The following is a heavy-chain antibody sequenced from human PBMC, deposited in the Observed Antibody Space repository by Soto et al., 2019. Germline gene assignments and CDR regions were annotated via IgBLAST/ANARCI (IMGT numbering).Heavy chain of an antibody. Sequence: EVQLLESGGGLVQPGGSLRLSCAASGFTFSSYAMSWVRQAPGQGLEWVSAISGSGGSTYYADSVKGRFTISRDNSKNTLYLQMNSLRAEDTAVYYCEKDMVRGVRPPILDYWGQGTLVTVSS. CDR1: GFTFSSYA. CDR2: ISGSGGST. V-gene: IGHV3-23*01. CDR3: EKDMVRGVRPPILDY. J-gene: IGHJ4*02. D-gene: IGHD3-10*01.